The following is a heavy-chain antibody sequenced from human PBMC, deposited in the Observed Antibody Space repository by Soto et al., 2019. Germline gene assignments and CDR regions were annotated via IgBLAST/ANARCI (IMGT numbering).Heavy chain of an antibody. CDR2: TYYRSRWYN. CDR3: AGTSSLQWYYIDV. J-gene: IGHJ6*03. Sequence: SQTLSLTCVISGDSVSSNSAAWNWIRQSPSRGLEWLGRTYYRSRWYNDYAVSVRSRITVNADTSKNQFSLHLNSVTPEDTAVYYGAGTSSLQWYYIDVWDKGTSVTGSS. V-gene: IGHV6-1*01. D-gene: IGHD1-7*01. CDR1: GDSVSSNSAA.